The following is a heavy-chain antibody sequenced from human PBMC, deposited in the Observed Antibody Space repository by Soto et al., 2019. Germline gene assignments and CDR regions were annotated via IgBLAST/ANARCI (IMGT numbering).Heavy chain of an antibody. Sequence: QVQLVQSGAEVKKPGSSVKVSCKASGGTFSNYGISWVRQVPGQGLEWMAGIIPMFGSANYAQRFQDRVTITADESTSTAYMELSSLRYEDTAVYYCAAYSSGWYNLAYWGQGSLVTVSS. CDR2: IIPMFGSA. J-gene: IGHJ4*02. CDR1: GGTFSNYG. D-gene: IGHD6-19*01. CDR3: AAYSSGWYNLAY. V-gene: IGHV1-69*01.